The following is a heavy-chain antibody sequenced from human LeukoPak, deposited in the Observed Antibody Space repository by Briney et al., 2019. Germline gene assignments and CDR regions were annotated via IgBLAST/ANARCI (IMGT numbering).Heavy chain of an antibody. V-gene: IGHV3-23*01. CDR1: GFTFSSYA. CDR2: ISGSGGST. D-gene: IGHD6-13*01. CDR3: AEDTIAAAGLDFDY. Sequence: PGGSLRLSCAASGFTFSSYAMSWVRQAPGKGLEWVSAISGSGGSTYYADPVKGRFTISRDNSKNTLYLQMNSLRAEDTAVYYCAEDTIAAAGLDFDYWGQGTLVTVSS. J-gene: IGHJ4*02.